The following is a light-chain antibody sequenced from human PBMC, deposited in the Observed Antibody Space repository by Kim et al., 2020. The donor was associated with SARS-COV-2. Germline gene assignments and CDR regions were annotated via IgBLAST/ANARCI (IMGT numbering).Light chain of an antibody. V-gene: IGKV3-15*01. Sequence: SPGERVTLSCRASQSVSSDLAWYQQKPGQAPRLLIYDASTRATDIPARFSGSGSGTEFTLTISSLQSEDFAVYYCQQYNNWPPLTFAGGTKVEIK. CDR3: QQYNNWPPLT. J-gene: IGKJ4*01. CDR1: QSVSSD. CDR2: DAS.